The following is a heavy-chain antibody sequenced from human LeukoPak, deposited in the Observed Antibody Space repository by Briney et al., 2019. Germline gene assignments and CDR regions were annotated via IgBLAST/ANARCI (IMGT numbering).Heavy chain of an antibody. CDR2: ISYDGSNK. D-gene: IGHD6-13*01. CDR1: GFTFSSYA. CDR3: ARESSGSSSWYYFDY. V-gene: IGHV3-30*04. J-gene: IGHJ4*02. Sequence: GGSLRLSCAASGFTFSSYAMHWVRQAQGKGLEWVAVISYDGSNKYYADSVKGRFTISRDNSKNTLYLQMNSLRAEDTAVYYCARESSGSSSWYYFDYWGQGTLVTVSS.